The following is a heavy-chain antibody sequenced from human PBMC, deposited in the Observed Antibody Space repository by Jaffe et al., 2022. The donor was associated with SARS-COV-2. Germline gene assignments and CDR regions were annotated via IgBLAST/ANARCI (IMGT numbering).Heavy chain of an antibody. CDR3: ARGLRSSYGPTGYYYGMDV. V-gene: IGHV4-59*01. CDR1: GGSISSYY. Sequence: QVQLQESGPGLVKPSETLSLTCTVSGGSISSYYWSWIRQPPGKGLEWIGYIYYSGSTNYNPSLKSRVTISVDTSKNQFSLKLSSVTAADTAVYYCARGLRSSYGPTGYYYGMDVWGQGTTVTVSS. J-gene: IGHJ6*02. CDR2: IYYSGST. D-gene: IGHD3-10*01.